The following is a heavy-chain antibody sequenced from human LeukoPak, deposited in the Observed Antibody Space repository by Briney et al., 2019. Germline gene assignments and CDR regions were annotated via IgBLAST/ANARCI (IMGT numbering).Heavy chain of an antibody. Sequence: PSETLSLTCTVSGGSISSYYWSWIRQPPGKGLEWIAYISYTGSTNYNPSLKSRVTISVDTSKNQFSLKLNSVTAAVTAVYYCARDLRGPNDYWGQGTLVTVSS. V-gene: IGHV4-59*01. CDR2: ISYTGST. CDR1: GGSISSYY. D-gene: IGHD3-9*01. CDR3: ARDLRGPNDY. J-gene: IGHJ4*02.